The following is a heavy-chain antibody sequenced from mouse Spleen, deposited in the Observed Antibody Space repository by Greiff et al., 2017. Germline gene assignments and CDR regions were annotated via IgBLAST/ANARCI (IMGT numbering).Heavy chain of an antibody. D-gene: IGHD2-3*01. CDR3: ARQGYYYYFDY. CDR2: IDTSDSYT. Sequence: VQLVESGAELVMPGASVKMSCKASGYTFTDYWMHWVKQRPGQGLEWIGAIDTSDSYTSYNQKFKGKATLTVDESSSTAYMQLSSLTSEDSAVYYCARQGYYYYFDYWGQGTTLTVSS. V-gene: IGHV1-69*01. CDR1: GYTFTDYW. J-gene: IGHJ2*01.